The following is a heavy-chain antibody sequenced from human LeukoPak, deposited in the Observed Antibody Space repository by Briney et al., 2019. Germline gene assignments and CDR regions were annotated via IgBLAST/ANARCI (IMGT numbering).Heavy chain of an antibody. V-gene: IGHV1-18*01. CDR3: ARARGGTTVTTSRY. CDR2: ISTYSGDA. D-gene: IGHD4-11*01. Sequence: ASVKVSCKASGYTFTSYGISWVRQAPGQGLEWMGWISTYSGDAHYAHNFQGRVTMTTDTSTNTAYMELRSLKSDATAVYYCARARGGTTVTTSRYWGQGTLVTVSS. CDR1: GYTFTSYG. J-gene: IGHJ4*02.